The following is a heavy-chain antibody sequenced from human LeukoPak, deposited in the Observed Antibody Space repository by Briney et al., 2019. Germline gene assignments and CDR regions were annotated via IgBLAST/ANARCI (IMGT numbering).Heavy chain of an antibody. CDR1: GYTFTGYY. CDR2: INPNSGGT. D-gene: IGHD4-17*01. V-gene: IGHV1-2*06. Sequence: ASVKVSCKASGYTFTGYYMHWVRQAPGQGLEWMGRINPNSGGTNYAQKFQGRVTMARDTSISTAYMELSRLRSDDTAVYYCARVNPDYGDYYSDYWGQGTLVTVSS. CDR3: ARVNPDYGDYYSDY. J-gene: IGHJ4*02.